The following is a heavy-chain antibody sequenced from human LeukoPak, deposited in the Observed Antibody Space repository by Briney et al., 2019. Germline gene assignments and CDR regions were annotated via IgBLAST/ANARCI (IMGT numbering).Heavy chain of an antibody. CDR1: GFTFSSYA. D-gene: IGHD5-12*01. J-gene: IGHJ4*02. CDR2: ISSNGGST. CDR3: ARGGYASYYFDY. Sequence: GGSLRLSCAASGFTFSSYAMHWVRQAPGKGLEYVSAISSNGGSTYYANSVKGRFTISRDNSKNTLYLQMGSLRAEDMAVYYCARGGYASYYFDYWGQGTLVTVSS. V-gene: IGHV3-64*01.